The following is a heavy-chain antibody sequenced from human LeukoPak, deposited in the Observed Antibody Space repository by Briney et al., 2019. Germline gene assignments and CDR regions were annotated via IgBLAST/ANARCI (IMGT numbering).Heavy chain of an antibody. D-gene: IGHD2-15*01. CDR3: ARGAPTYCIGGTCHSGDPFDI. CDR2: INWNGGST. J-gene: IGHJ3*02. V-gene: IGHV3-20*04. Sequence: GGSLRLSCAASGFTFDDFGVSWVRLAPGKGLEWGSGINWNGGSTGYADSVKGRFTISRDNAKNSLYLQMTSLRAADTAFYYCARGAPTYCIGGTCHSGDPFDIWGQGTMVTVSS. CDR1: GFTFDDFG.